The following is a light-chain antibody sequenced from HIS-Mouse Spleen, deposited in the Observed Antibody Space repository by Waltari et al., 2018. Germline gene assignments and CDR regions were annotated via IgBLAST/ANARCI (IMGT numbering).Light chain of an antibody. CDR1: RSAVGGYTY. Sequence: QSAPTPPASVSGSPGQSITISCTGTRSAVGGYTYVSWYQQHPGKAPKLMIYDVSNRPSGVSNRFSGSKSGNTASLTISGLQAEDEADYYCSSYTSSSTLVFGGGTKLTVL. CDR3: SSYTSSSTLV. CDR2: DVS. J-gene: IGLJ2*01. V-gene: IGLV2-14*03.